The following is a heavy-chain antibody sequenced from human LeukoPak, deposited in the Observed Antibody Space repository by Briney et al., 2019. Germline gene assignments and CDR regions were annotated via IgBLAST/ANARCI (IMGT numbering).Heavy chain of an antibody. CDR2: IYSGGST. CDR3: ARGLIAAAGTDY. D-gene: IGHD6-13*01. V-gene: IGHV3-53*01. J-gene: IGHJ4*02. CDR1: GFTFSSYG. Sequence: GGSLRLSCAASGFTFSSYGMNWVRQAPGKGLEWVSVIYSGGSTYYADSVKGRFTISRDNSKNTLYLQMNSLRAEDTAVYYCARGLIAAAGTDYWGQGTLVTVSS.